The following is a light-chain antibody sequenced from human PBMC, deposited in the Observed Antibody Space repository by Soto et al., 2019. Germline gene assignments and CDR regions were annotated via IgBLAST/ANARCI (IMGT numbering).Light chain of an antibody. V-gene: IGLV2-11*01. CDR3: CSYAGSFYV. J-gene: IGLJ1*01. CDR2: GVS. CDR1: SSDVGGYNY. Sequence: QSALTQPRSVSGSPGQSVTVSCTGTSSDVGGYNYVSWYQQHPDKAPKLVIYGVSKRPSGVPDRLSGSKSGNTASLTISGLQAEDEAYYYCCSYAGSFYVFGTGTKVTVL.